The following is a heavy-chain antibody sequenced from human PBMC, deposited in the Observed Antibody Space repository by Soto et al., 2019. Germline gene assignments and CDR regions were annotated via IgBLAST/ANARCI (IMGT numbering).Heavy chain of an antibody. CDR3: ARGRYGDY. CDR1: GYTFTSYG. D-gene: IGHD1-1*01. CDR2: ISAHNGNT. Sequence: QVHLVQSGAEVKKPGASVKVSCKASGYTFTSYGITWVRQAPGQGLEWMGWISAHNGNTDYAQKLQVRVSVTRDTSTSTAYMELRSLRSDDTAVYYCARGRYGDYWGQGALVTVSS. J-gene: IGHJ4*02. V-gene: IGHV1-18*01.